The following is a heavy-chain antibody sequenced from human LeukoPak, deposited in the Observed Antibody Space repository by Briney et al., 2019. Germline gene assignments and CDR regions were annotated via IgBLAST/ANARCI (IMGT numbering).Heavy chain of an antibody. J-gene: IGHJ5*02. Sequence: SETLSLTCTVSGDSISSYYWSWIRQPPGKGLEWIGYIYSGGSTNYNPSLKSRVTISVDTSKNQFSLKLSSVTAADTAVYCCARGPDWFDPWGQGTLVTVSS. V-gene: IGHV4-59*01. CDR1: GDSISSYY. CDR2: IYSGGST. CDR3: ARGPDWFDP.